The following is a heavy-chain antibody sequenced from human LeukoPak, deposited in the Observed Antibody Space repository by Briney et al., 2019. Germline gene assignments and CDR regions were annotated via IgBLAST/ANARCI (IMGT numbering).Heavy chain of an antibody. V-gene: IGHV3-30*03. J-gene: IGHJ3*02. Sequence: GGSLRPSCAASGFTFSSYGVHWVRQAPGKGLEWVAVISYDGSNKYYADSVKGRFTISRDNAKSSLYLQMNSLRAEDTAVYYCARDTLEAFDIWGQGTMVTVSS. CDR2: ISYDGSNK. CDR3: ARDTLEAFDI. CDR1: GFTFSSYG.